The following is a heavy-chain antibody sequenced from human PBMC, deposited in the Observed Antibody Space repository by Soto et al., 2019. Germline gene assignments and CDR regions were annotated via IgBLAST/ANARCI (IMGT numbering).Heavy chain of an antibody. CDR2: INAGNGNT. V-gene: IGHV1-3*01. CDR3: ARSLGTMVRGVISVYFDY. CDR1: GYTFTSYA. J-gene: IGHJ4*02. D-gene: IGHD3-10*01. Sequence: ASVKVSCKASGYTFTSYAMHWVRQAPGQRLEWMGWINAGNGNTKYSQKFQGRVTITRDTSASTAYMELSSLRSEDTAVYYCARSLGTMVRGVISVYFDYWGQGTLVTVSS.